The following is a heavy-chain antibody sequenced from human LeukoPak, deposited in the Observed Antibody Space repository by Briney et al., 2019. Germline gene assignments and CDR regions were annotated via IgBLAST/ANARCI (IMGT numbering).Heavy chain of an antibody. D-gene: IGHD3-22*01. CDR2: FDPEDGET. CDR3: AYQDDSSGQDDY. V-gene: IGHV1-24*01. CDR1: GYTLTELS. J-gene: IGHJ4*02. Sequence: RASVKVSCKVSGYTLTELSMHWVRQAPGKGLEWMGGFDPEDGETIYAQKFQGRVTMTEDTSTDTAYMELSSLRSEDTAVYYCAYQDDSSGQDDYWGQGTLVTVSS.